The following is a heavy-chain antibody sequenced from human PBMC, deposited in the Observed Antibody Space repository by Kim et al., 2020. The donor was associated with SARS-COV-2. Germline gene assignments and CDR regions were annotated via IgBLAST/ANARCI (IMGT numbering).Heavy chain of an antibody. CDR2: ISGGGGST. Sequence: GGSLRLSCAASGFTFSSYAMSWVRQAPGKGLEWVSPISGGGGSTYYADSVKGRFTISRDNAKNTLYLQMNSLRAEDTAVYYCARREWFGACYFFDYGGQGTLITVSS. V-gene: IGHV3-23*01. CDR3: ARREWFGACYFFDY. CDR1: GFTFSSYA. J-gene: IGHJ4*02. D-gene: IGHD3-3*01.